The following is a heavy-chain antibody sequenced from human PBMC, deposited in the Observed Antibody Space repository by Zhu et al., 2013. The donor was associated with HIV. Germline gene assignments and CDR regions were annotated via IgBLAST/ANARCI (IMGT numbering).Heavy chain of an antibody. Sequence: QVQLVQSGAEVRKPGASVKVSCKASGYTFTSYGISWVRQAPGQGLEWMGWISAYNGNTNYAQNLQGRVTMTTDTSTSTAYMELRSLRSDDTAVYYCARDFGTNYVVYYYYMDVWGTGDHGHRLL. CDR3: ARDFGTNYVVYYYYMDV. CDR2: ISAYNGNT. J-gene: IGHJ6*03. V-gene: IGHV1-18*01. D-gene: IGHD4-4*01. CDR1: GYTFTSYG.